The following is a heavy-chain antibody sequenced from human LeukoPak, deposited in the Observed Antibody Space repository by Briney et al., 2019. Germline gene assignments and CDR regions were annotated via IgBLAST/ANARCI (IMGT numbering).Heavy chain of an antibody. V-gene: IGHV6-1*01. CDR1: GDSVSINSAA. CDR2: TYQRSKWYN. D-gene: IGHD6-19*01. J-gene: IGHJ4*02. CDR3: ARSPSPYSSGWYFDY. Sequence: SQTLSLTCAISGDSVSINSAAWNWIRQSPSRGLEWLGRTYQRSKWYNDYAVSVKSRIAINPDISKNQFSLQLNSVTPEDTAVYYCARSPSPYSSGWYFDYWGQGTLVTVSS.